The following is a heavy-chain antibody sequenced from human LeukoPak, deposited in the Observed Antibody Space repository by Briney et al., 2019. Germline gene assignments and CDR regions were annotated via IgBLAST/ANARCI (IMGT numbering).Heavy chain of an antibody. V-gene: IGHV4-61*02. CDR2: IYTSGST. CDR3: ARAKVKSRKIDP. CDR1: GGSISSGSYY. D-gene: IGHD1-14*01. J-gene: IGHJ5*02. Sequence: SSQTLSLTCTVSGGSISSGSYYWSWIRQPAGKGLEWIGRIYTSGSTNYNPSLKSRVTISVDTSKNQFSLKLSSVTAADTAVYYCARAKVKSRKIDPWGQGTLVTVSS.